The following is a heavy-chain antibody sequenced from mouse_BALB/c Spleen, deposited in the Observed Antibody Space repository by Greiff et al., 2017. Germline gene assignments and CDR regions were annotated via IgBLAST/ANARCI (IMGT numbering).Heavy chain of an antibody. J-gene: IGHJ4*01. CDR3: AREGGNYVRAMDY. V-gene: IGHV2-6-7*01. CDR1: GFSLTGYG. D-gene: IGHD2-1*01. Sequence: QVQLQQSGPGLVAPSQSLSITCTVSGFSLTGYGVNWVRQPPGKGLEWLGMIWGDGSTDYNSALKSRLSISKDNSKSQVFLKMNSLQTDDTARYYCAREGGNYVRAMDYWGQGTSVTVSS. CDR2: IWGDGST.